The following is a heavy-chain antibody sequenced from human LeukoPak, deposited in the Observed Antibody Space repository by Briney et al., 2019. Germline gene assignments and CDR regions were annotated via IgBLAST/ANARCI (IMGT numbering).Heavy chain of an antibody. J-gene: IGHJ4*02. CDR2: ISSSSSTI. V-gene: IGHV3-48*01. Sequence: GGSLRLSCAASGFTFSSYSMNWVRQAPGKGLEWVSYISSSSSTIYYADSVKGRFTISRDNAKNSPYLQMNSLRAEDTAVYYCAKGGIVGAPWDFDYWGQGTLVTVSS. D-gene: IGHD1-26*01. CDR1: GFTFSSYS. CDR3: AKGGIVGAPWDFDY.